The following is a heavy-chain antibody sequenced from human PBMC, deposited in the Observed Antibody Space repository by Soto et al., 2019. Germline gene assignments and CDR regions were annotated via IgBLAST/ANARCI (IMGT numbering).Heavy chain of an antibody. Sequence: PSETLSLTCAVYGGSFSGYYWSWIRQPPGNGQEWIGEINPSGSTNYNPSLKSRVTIQVDTPKKQLSLKLSSVTSAATAVYYCARRRYYHDSRGCYIFDPRGQGTPVTVSS. CDR2: INPSGST. D-gene: IGHD3-22*01. V-gene: IGHV4-34*01. CDR1: GGSFSGYY. J-gene: IGHJ5*02. CDR3: ARRRYYHDSRGCYIFDP.